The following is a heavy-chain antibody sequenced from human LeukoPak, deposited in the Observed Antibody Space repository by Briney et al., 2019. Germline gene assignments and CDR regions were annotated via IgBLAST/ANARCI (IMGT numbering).Heavy chain of an antibody. CDR3: ARGMYYDFWSGYSDFDY. D-gene: IGHD3-3*01. CDR2: ISAYNGNT. J-gene: IGHJ4*02. V-gene: IGHV1-18*01. CDR1: GYTLTSYG. Sequence: ASVKVSCKASGYTLTSYGISWVRQAPGQGLEWMGWISAYNGNTNYAQKLQGRVTMTTDTSTSTAYMELRSLRSDDTAVYYCARGMYYDFWSGYSDFDYWGQGTLVTVSS.